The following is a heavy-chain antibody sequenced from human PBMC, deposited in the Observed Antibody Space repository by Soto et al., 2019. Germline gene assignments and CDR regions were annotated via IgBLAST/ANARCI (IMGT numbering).Heavy chain of an antibody. J-gene: IGHJ5*02. CDR3: ARETSGYYL. V-gene: IGHV1-8*01. Sequence: QVQLVQSGAEVKKPGASVKVSCKASGYTFTSYDINWVRQATGQGLEWMGWMNPNSGNTGYAQKFQVRVTMTRNTSISTAYLAMSSPRSEDTAGYYCARETSGYYLWGQGTLVTVS. D-gene: IGHD3-22*01. CDR2: MNPNSGNT. CDR1: GYTFTSYD.